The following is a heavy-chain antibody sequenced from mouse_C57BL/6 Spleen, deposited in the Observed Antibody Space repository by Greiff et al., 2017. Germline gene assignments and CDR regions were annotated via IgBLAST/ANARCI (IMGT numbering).Heavy chain of an antibody. V-gene: IGHV1-82*01. CDR1: GYAFSSSW. D-gene: IGHD4-1*01. J-gene: IGHJ2*01. Sequence: VQLQQSGPELVKPGASVKISCKASGYAFSSSWMNWVKQRPGKGLEWIGRIYPGDGDTNYNGKFKGKATLTADKSSSTAYMQLSSRTSEDSAVYVCAKEGELGLDYWGQGTTLTVSS. CDR2: IYPGDGDT. CDR3: AKEGELGLDY.